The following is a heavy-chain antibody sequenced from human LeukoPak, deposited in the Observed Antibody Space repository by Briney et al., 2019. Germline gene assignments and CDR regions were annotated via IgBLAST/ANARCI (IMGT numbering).Heavy chain of an antibody. D-gene: IGHD4-11*01. CDR3: ARDDYSIALFDY. CDR1: GYTFTSYY. V-gene: IGHV1-46*01. CDR2: INPSGGST. J-gene: IGHJ4*02. Sequence: GASVKVSCKASGYTFTSYYMHWVRQAPGQGLEWMGLINPSGGSTSYAQKFQGRVTMTRDMSTSTVYMELSSLRSEDTAVYYCARDDYSIALFDYWGQGTLVTVSS.